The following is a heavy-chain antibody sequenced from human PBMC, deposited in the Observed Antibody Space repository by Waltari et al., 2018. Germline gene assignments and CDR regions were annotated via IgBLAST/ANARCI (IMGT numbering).Heavy chain of an antibody. Sequence: QVQLVQSGAEVKKPGASVKVSCKASGYTFTSYDINWVRQAPGQGIEGMGWMDPNSGNTGDEQRFRGRDTMSRNTSISTAYMELSSLGSEDTAVYYCAGGARRQLVPERYWGQGTLVTVSS. J-gene: IGHJ4*02. D-gene: IGHD6-6*01. V-gene: IGHV1-8*01. CDR1: GYTFTSYD. CDR3: AGGARRQLVPERY. CDR2: MDPNSGNT.